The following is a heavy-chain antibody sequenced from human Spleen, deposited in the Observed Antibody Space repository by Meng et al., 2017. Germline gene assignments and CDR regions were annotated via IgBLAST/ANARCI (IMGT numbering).Heavy chain of an antibody. Sequence: QMQLKQWGAGLLKPSETLSLTCAVYGGSFSGYDWSWVRQPPGEGLEWIGEINYSGITNYSPSLKSRVTISVDTSKNQFSMNLISVTAADTAVYYCVEGSGWYIYWGQGTLVTVSS. J-gene: IGHJ4*02. D-gene: IGHD6-19*01. CDR1: GGSFSGYD. CDR2: INYSGIT. V-gene: IGHV4-34*01. CDR3: VEGSGWYIY.